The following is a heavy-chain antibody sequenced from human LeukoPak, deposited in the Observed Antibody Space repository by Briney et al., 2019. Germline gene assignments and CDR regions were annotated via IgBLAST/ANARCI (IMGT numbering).Heavy chain of an antibody. Sequence: GGSLRLSCAASGFTFSSYAVSWVRQAPGKGLEWVSAISGSGGSTYYADSVKGRLTISRDNSKNTLYLQMNSLRAEDTAVYYCAKAEERTMVRGPHLDYWGQGTLVTVSS. D-gene: IGHD3-10*01. CDR2: ISGSGGST. J-gene: IGHJ4*02. CDR1: GFTFSSYA. V-gene: IGHV3-23*01. CDR3: AKAEERTMVRGPHLDY.